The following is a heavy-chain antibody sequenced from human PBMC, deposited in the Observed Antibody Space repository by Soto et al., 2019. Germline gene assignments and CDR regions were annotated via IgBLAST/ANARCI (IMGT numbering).Heavy chain of an antibody. CDR2: IYYSGST. J-gene: IGHJ4*02. Sequence: QLQLQESGPGLVKPSETLSLTCTVSGGSISSSSYYWGWIRQPPGKGLEWIGSIYYSGSTYYNPSLKSRVTISVDTSKYRFSLKLSSVTAADTAVYYCARLSSYSSGWSDPDYWGQGTLVTVSS. V-gene: IGHV4-39*01. CDR3: ARLSSYSSGWSDPDY. D-gene: IGHD6-19*01. CDR1: GGSISSSSYY.